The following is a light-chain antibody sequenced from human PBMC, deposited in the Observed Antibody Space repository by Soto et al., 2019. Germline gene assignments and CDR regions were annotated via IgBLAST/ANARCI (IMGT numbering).Light chain of an antibody. Sequence: EIVLTQSPGTLSLSPGERATLSCRASQSVSSSYLAWYQQKPGQAPRLLIYGASSRATGIPDRFSGSGSGTEFTLTISSLQSEDFAVYYCHQSNDWWTFGQGTKVDIK. V-gene: IGKV3-20*01. CDR1: QSVSSSY. CDR2: GAS. CDR3: HQSNDWWT. J-gene: IGKJ1*01.